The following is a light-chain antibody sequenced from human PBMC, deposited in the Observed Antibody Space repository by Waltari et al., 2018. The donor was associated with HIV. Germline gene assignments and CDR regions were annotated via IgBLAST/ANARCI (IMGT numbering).Light chain of an antibody. CDR1: QSVTSGY. J-gene: IGKJ2*02. CDR2: GAA. Sequence: EIVLTQSPATLSLSPGERATLPCRASQSVTSGYLAWYQQKPGQAPRLLIFGAASRATGIPDRFSGSGSETVFTLSISSREPEEFAMYRCQQYGSSPCTFGQGTKLEIK. V-gene: IGKV3-20*01. CDR3: QQYGSSPCT.